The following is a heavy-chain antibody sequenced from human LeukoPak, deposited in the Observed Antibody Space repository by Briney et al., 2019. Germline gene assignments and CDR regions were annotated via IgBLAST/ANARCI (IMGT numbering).Heavy chain of an antibody. CDR3: ARDLWGRDYGDYDDWFDP. Sequence: GGSLRLSCAASGFTFDDYAMHWVRQAPGKGLEWVSGISWNSGSIGYADSVKGRFTISRDNAKNSLYLQMNSLRAEDTAVYYCARDLWGRDYGDYDDWFDPWGQGTLVTVSS. V-gene: IGHV3-9*01. CDR1: GFTFDDYA. D-gene: IGHD4-17*01. J-gene: IGHJ5*02. CDR2: ISWNSGSI.